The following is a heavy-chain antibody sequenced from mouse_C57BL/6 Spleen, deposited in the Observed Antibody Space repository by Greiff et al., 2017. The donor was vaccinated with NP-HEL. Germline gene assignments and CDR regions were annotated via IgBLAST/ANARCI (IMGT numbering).Heavy chain of an antibody. CDR2: ISDGGSYT. Sequence: EVQVVESGGGLVKPGGSLKLSCAASGFTFSSYAMSWVRQTPEKRLEWVATISDGGSYTYYPDNVKGRFTISRDNAKNNLYLQMSHLKSEDTAMYYCARDEGYGYDKFYAMDYWGQGTSVTVSS. V-gene: IGHV5-4*01. CDR3: ARDEGYGYDKFYAMDY. D-gene: IGHD2-2*01. J-gene: IGHJ4*01. CDR1: GFTFSSYA.